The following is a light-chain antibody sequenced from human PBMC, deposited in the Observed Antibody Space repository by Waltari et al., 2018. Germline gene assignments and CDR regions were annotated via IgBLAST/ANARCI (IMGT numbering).Light chain of an antibody. CDR3: SSYTSSSTLVV. J-gene: IGLJ2*01. V-gene: IGLV2-14*03. CDR2: DVS. CDR1: SSAVGGYHY. Sequence: QSALTQPASVSGSPGQSITLPSPGPSSAVGGYHYLSLYQQHPGKAPKRMIYDVSNRPSGVSNRFSGSKSGNTASLTISGLQAEDEADYYCSSYTSSSTLVVFGGGTKLTVL.